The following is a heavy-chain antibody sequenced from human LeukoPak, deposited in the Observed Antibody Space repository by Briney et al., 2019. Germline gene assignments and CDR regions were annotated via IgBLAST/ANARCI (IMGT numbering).Heavy chain of an antibody. V-gene: IGHV3-30*03. CDR1: GFIFSNYG. J-gene: IGHJ4*02. CDR3: ARGIPGDY. CDR2: ISYDGSKE. D-gene: IGHD2-21*01. Sequence: GGSLRLSCAASGFIFSNYGMNWVRQAPGKGLEWVAVISYDGSKEYCADSVKGRFTISRDNSRNTLYLQMNSLRAEDTAVYYCARGIPGDYWGQGTLVTVSS.